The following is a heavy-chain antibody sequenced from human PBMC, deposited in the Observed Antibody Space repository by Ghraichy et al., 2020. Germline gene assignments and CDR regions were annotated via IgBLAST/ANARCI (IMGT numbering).Heavy chain of an antibody. J-gene: IGHJ4*02. CDR1: GYTFTSYG. D-gene: IGHD5-18*01. CDR3: VRVGLWLLWSTGDY. CDR2: ISAYNGNT. V-gene: IGHV1-18*01. Sequence: ASVKVSCKASGYTFTSYGISWVRQAPGQGLEWMGRISAYNGNTNYAQKLQGRVTMTTDTSTSTAYMELRSLRSDDTAVYYCVRVGLWLLWSTGDYWGQGTLVTVSS.